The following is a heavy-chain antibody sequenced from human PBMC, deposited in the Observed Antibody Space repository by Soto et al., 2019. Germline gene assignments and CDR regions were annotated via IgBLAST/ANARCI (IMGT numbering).Heavy chain of an antibody. V-gene: IGHV4-4*02. CDR1: VGSIITMDW. CDR3: AARRDGGPV. D-gene: IGHD4-17*01. CDR2: IYHTGST. Sequence: SETLSLTCALSVGSIITMDWCTWVRQPPGKGLQWIGEIYHTGSTNYNPSLQSRVTISIDESRTSFSLNLDSVTAADTAVYYCAARRDGGPVWGQGTLVTVSS. J-gene: IGHJ4*02.